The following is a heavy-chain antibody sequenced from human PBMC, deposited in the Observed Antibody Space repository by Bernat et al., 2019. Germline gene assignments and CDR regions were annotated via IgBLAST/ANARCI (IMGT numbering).Heavy chain of an antibody. CDR3: AREGIAAAGTPSDYYYYYGMDV. D-gene: IGHD6-13*01. CDR1: GYTFTSYG. CDR2: ISAYNGNT. J-gene: IGHJ6*02. V-gene: IGHV1-18*04. Sequence: QVQLVQSGAEVKKPGASVKVSCKASGYTFTSYGISWVRQAPGQGLEWMGWISAYNGNTNYAQKLQGRGTMTTDTSTSTAYMELRSMRSDDTAVYYCAREGIAAAGTPSDYYYYYGMDVWGQGTTVTVSS.